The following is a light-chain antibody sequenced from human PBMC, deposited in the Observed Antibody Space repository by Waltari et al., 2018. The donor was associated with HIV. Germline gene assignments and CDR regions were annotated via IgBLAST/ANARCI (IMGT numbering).Light chain of an antibody. Sequence: DIQLTQSPSILSASLGDRVTITCRASQGISTSLAWYQQRPGEAPRLLIYDASTLQRGVPSRFSGIASGTRFTLTISGLQHDDLAIYFCQQLYTFPLSFGGGTKVE. V-gene: IGKV1-9*01. CDR1: QGISTS. J-gene: IGKJ4*01. CDR2: DAS. CDR3: QQLYTFPLS.